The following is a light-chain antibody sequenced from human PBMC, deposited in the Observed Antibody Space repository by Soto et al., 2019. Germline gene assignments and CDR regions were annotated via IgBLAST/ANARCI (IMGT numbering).Light chain of an antibody. CDR3: QHYNSYLLT. CDR2: DAF. V-gene: IGKV1-5*01. J-gene: IGKJ4*01. CDR1: QSISSW. Sequence: DIQMTQSPSTLSAFVGDRVTINCRASQSISSWVAWYQQKPGKAPKLLMYDAFSLESGVPSRFSGSGFGTEFTHSISSRQPDDFATYYCQHYNSYLLTFGGGTKVEIK.